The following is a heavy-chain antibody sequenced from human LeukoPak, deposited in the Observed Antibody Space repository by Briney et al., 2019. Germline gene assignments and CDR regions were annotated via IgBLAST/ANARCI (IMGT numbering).Heavy chain of an antibody. J-gene: IGHJ4*02. Sequence: ASVTVSFKASGYTFTGYYMHWVRQAPGQGLEWMGWINPNSGGTNYAQKFQGRVTMTRDTSISTAYMELSRLRSDDTAVYYCARSSSWTHPYFDYWGQGTLVTVSS. CDR3: ARSSSWTHPYFDY. CDR2: INPNSGGT. CDR1: GYTFTGYY. V-gene: IGHV1-2*02. D-gene: IGHD6-13*01.